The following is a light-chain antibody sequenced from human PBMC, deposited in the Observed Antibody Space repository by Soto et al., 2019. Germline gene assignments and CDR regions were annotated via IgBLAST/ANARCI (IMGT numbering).Light chain of an antibody. J-gene: IGKJ2*01. V-gene: IGKV3-20*01. Sequence: EIVLTQSPATLSLSPGERVTVSCRASQAVSTSSFAWYQQKPGQAPRLLFYDDFSRATGVPDRFSVSGSGTDFTLTISRLEPEDFAVYFCQQYGDTPETFGQGTKLEIK. CDR1: QAVSTSS. CDR3: QQYGDTPET. CDR2: DDF.